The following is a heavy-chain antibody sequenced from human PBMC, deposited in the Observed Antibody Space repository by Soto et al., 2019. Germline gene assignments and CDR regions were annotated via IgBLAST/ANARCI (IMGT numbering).Heavy chain of an antibody. Sequence: QVKLVQSGAEVKKPGASVKASCKASGYTFTSYGINWVRQAPGQGLEWLGWISAYDGYTNYAQILQGRVSMTTDTSTKTAYMELRSLRSVDTAMYYCARGGFYDSSGARNYYYYGMNVWGQGTTVTVSS. CDR2: ISAYDGYT. D-gene: IGHD3-22*01. V-gene: IGHV1-18*01. J-gene: IGHJ6*02. CDR3: ARGGFYDSSGARNYYYYGMNV. CDR1: GYTFTSYG.